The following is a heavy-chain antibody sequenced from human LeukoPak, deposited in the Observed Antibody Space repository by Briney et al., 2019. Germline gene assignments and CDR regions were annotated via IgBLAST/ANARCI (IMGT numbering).Heavy chain of an antibody. V-gene: IGHV1-3*01. D-gene: IGHD3-10*01. J-gene: IGHJ4*02. CDR3: ARDHRGVRDYFDY. Sequence: GASVKVSCKASGYTFTSYAMHWVRQAPGQRLEWMGWINAGNGNTKYSQKFQGRVTITRDTSASTAYMELSSLRAEDTAVYYCARDHRGVRDYFDYWGQGTLVTVSS. CDR1: GYTFTSYA. CDR2: INAGNGNT.